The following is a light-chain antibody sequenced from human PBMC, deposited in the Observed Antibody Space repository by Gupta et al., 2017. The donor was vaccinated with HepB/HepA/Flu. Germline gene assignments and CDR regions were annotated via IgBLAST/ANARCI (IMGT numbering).Light chain of an antibody. CDR1: QSVGSS. CDR2: SAS. Sequence: IVMTQSPATLSVSSGERATLSCRASQSVGSSLAWYQQKPGQDPRLLIYSASSRATGFPARFTGSGSGTEFTLTISSLQSEDFAAYYCQQYYNWPPWTFGQGTKLEMK. CDR3: QQYYNWPPWT. J-gene: IGKJ2*02. V-gene: IGKV3-15*01.